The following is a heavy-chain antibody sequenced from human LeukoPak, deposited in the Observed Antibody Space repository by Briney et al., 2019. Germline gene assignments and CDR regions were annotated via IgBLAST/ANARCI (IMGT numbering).Heavy chain of an antibody. Sequence: SETLSLTCTVSGGSISSYYWSWIRQSPGKGLEWIGYIYYTGSTNYNPSLKSRVTMSLDTSQNQVSLRLSSVTAADTAVYYCAGVGGIFVVPPTSIVGAAFDIWGQGTMVTVSS. V-gene: IGHV4-59*01. D-gene: IGHD2-2*01. CDR1: GGSISSYY. CDR3: AGVGGIFVVPPTSIVGAAFDI. J-gene: IGHJ3*02. CDR2: IYYTGST.